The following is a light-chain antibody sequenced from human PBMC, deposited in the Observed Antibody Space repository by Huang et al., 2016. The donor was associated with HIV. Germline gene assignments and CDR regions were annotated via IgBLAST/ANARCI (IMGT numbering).Light chain of an antibody. CDR1: QSVSSNY. CDR3: QQYGTSPWT. J-gene: IGKJ1*01. Sequence: EIVLTQSPGTLSLSPEERATLSCRASQSVSSNYLAWYQQKPGQAPRLLIYGASSRATGIPDRFGGSGSGTDFTLTISRLEPEDFAMYYCQQYGTSPWTFGQGTKVEIK. V-gene: IGKV3-20*01. CDR2: GAS.